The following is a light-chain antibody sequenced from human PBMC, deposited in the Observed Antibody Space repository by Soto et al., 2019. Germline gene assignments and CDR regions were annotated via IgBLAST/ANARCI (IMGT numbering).Light chain of an antibody. Sequence: EILLKQSPYSLSLAPGKRATLSCRASQTVSSNYLAWCQQRPGQAPRLLIYGASTRAAGIPDRFSGSGAGTDFTLTSSRMEPEDFAVYYCQQYGSSITVGQGTRLEIK. CDR2: GAS. V-gene: IGKV3-20*01. CDR1: QTVSSNY. J-gene: IGKJ5*01. CDR3: QQYGSSIT.